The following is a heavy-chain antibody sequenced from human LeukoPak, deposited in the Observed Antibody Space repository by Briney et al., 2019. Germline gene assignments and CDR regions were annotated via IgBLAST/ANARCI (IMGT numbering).Heavy chain of an antibody. CDR3: AKDASFGELPNLFDY. CDR1: GFTFSSYG. J-gene: IGHJ4*02. D-gene: IGHD3-10*01. Sequence: GGSLRLSCAASGFTFSSYGMHWVRQAPGKGLEWVAVISYDGSNKYYADSVKGRFTISRDYSKNTLYLQMNSLRAEDTAVYYCAKDASFGELPNLFDYWGQGTLVTVSS. CDR2: ISYDGSNK. V-gene: IGHV3-30*18.